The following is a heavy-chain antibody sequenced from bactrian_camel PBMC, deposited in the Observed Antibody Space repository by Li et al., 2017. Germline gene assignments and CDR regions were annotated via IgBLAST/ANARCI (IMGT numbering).Heavy chain of an antibody. J-gene: IGHJ4*01. CDR1: GNTYTPDC. D-gene: IGHD4*01. V-gene: IGHV3S54*01. CDR2: KYTALGIS. Sequence: HVQLVESGGGSVQAGGSLRLSCEVTGNTYTPDCMGWFRQAPGKEREMVAAKYTALGISYYADSAKGRFTISQDNAKNTVYLQMTSLKPEDTALCYCAIGVWNGGNCRDYNNFGQGTQVTVS.